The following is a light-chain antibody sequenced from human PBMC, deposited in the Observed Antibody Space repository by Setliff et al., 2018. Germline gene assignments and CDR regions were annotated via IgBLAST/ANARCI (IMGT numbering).Light chain of an antibody. J-gene: IGLJ2*01. Sequence: QCALTQPPSASGSPGQSVTVSCTGTSSDVGNYDFVSWYQQRPGKAPKLLIYEVNKRPSGVPDRFSGSKSGNTASLTVSGLQADEEADYYCSSYTSSDTRLLFGGGTKVTVL. CDR1: SSDVGNYDF. CDR3: SSYTSSDTRLL. CDR2: EVN. V-gene: IGLV2-8*01.